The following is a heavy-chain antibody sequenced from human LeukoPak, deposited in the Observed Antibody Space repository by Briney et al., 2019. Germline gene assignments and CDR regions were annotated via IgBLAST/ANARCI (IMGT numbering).Heavy chain of an antibody. CDR1: GFTFSSYG. CDR2: IHHDGSNK. D-gene: IGHD4/OR15-4a*01. J-gene: IGHJ4*02. Sequence: GGSLRLSCAASGFTFSSYGMHWVRQAPGKGLDWVAFIHHDGSNKYYADSVKGRFTISRDNSKNTLYLQMNSLRAEDTAVYYCARRAGAYSHPYDYWGQGTLVTVSS. CDR3: ARRAGAYSHPYDY. V-gene: IGHV3-30*02.